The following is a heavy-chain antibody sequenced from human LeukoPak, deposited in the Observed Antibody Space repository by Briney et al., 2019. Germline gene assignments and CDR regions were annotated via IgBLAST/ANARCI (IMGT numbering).Heavy chain of an antibody. CDR1: GFTFTSYA. D-gene: IGHD3-22*01. CDR3: AKEMRDSSPPLDF. V-gene: IGHV3-23*01. CDR2: IRESVGST. J-gene: IGHJ4*02. Sequence: PGGSLRLSCAASGFTFTSYAMNWVRQAPGKGLEWVSNIRESVGSTHYADSVKGRFTISRDNSKNTLYLQMNDLRAEDTAVYYCAKEMRDSSPPLDFWGQGTLVTVSS.